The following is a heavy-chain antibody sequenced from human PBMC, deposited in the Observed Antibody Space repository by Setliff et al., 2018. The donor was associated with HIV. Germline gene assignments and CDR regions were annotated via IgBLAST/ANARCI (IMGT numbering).Heavy chain of an antibody. CDR3: VRGYDVLIGSPDS. V-gene: IGHV3-30*01. D-gene: IGHD3-9*01. J-gene: IGHJ4*02. Sequence: GGSLRLSCAASGFAFRNYIFHWVRQAPGKGLEWVAIISSDGSDKNYADSVKGRFTVSRDNSKNTLYLQMNSLRGEDTAFYYCVRGYDVLIGSPDSWGQGTLVTVSS. CDR2: ISSDGSDK. CDR1: GFAFRNYI.